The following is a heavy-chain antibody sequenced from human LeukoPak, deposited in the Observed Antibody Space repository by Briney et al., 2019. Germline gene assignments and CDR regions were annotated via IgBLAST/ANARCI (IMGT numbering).Heavy chain of an antibody. V-gene: IGHV3-23*01. CDR2: ISANGGGT. J-gene: IGHJ4*02. D-gene: IGHD3-22*01. CDR3: ARASSQWLLPIYFDY. Sequence: GGSLRLSCGASGFIFRNYAMSWVRQAPGEGLEWVSGISANGGGTYYADSVKGRFTISRDNSKNMLYLQMNSLRAEDTAVYYCARASSQWLLPIYFDYWGQGTLVTVSS. CDR1: GFIFRNYA.